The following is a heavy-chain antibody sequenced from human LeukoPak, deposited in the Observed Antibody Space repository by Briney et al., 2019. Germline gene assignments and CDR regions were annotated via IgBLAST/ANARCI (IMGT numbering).Heavy chain of an antibody. J-gene: IGHJ4*02. Sequence: IYAEKFQGRVTMTRDTSIDTAYMEMRSLRSDDTAVYYCARDRVGSGWPRRWYFEFWGQGTLITVSS. D-gene: IGHD6-19*01. V-gene: IGHV1-2*02. CDR3: ARDRVGSGWPRRWYFEF.